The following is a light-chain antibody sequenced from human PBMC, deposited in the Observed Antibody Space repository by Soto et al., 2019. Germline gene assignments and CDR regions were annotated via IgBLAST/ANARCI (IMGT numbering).Light chain of an antibody. CDR1: QSVLYSSNNKNY. Sequence: DIVMTQSPDSLAVSLGERATSNCKSSQSVLYSSNNKNYLAWYQQKPGQPPKLLIYWASTRESGVPDRFSGSGSGTDFTLTISSLQAEDVAVYYCQQYYSTLLFTFGPGTKVDIK. J-gene: IGKJ3*01. CDR2: WAS. CDR3: QQYYSTLLFT. V-gene: IGKV4-1*01.